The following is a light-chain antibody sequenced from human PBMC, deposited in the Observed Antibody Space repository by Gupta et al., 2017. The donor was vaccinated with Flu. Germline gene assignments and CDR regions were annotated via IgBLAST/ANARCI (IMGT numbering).Light chain of an antibody. CDR2: KAS. CDR3: QQYDSFST. J-gene: IGKJ1*01. V-gene: IGKV1-5*03. Sequence: DIQMTQSPSTLSASVGDRVTITCRASQTINNYLAWYQQRPGKAPKLLISKASTLESGVPSRFSGTGSGTEFTLTISSLQPDDFATYYCQQYDSFSTFGQGTTAEIK. CDR1: QTINNY.